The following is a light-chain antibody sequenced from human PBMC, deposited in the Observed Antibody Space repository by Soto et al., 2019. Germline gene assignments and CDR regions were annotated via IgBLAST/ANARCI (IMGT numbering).Light chain of an antibody. Sequence: EIVLTQSPGTLSLSPGERATLSCRASQSVSNNYVAWYQRRPGQAPRLLIYGASGRATGIPDRFSASGSGTDSTLTIRRVESEDSAVYYYQQYGRSYTFGQGTKLEI. CDR2: GAS. V-gene: IGKV3-20*01. CDR1: QSVSNNY. J-gene: IGKJ2*01. CDR3: QQYGRSYT.